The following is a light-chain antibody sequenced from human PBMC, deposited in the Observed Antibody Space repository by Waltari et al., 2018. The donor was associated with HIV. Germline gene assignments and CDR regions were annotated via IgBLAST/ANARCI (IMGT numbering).Light chain of an antibody. V-gene: IGKV1-9*01. CDR2: AAS. CDR1: QGISSY. CDR3: QQLESYTQIS. Sequence: DIQLTQSPSILSASVGDRVTITCRTSQGISSYLAWYQQKPGKAPKLLIYAASTLQSGVPSRFSGSGSGKEFSLTISSLQPEDFATYYCQQLESYTQISFGGGTKVGIK. J-gene: IGKJ4*01.